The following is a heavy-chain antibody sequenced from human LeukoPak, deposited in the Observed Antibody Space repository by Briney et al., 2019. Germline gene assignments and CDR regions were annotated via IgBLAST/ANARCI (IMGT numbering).Heavy chain of an antibody. CDR3: TRLNADSGYDYGIDY. Sequence: GGSLRLSCAASGFTFSGSAMHWVRQASGKGLEWVGRIRSKANSYATAYAASVKGRFTISRDDSKNTAYLQMNSLKTEDTAVYYCTRLNADSGYDYGIDYWGQGTLVTVSS. CDR1: GFTFSGSA. V-gene: IGHV3-73*01. D-gene: IGHD5-12*01. J-gene: IGHJ4*02. CDR2: IRSKANSYAT.